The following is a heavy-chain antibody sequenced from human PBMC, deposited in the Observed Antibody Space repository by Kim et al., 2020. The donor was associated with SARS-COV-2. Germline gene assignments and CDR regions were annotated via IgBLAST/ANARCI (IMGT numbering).Heavy chain of an antibody. J-gene: IGHJ4*02. CDR2: SDGSNK. Sequence: SDGSNKYSADSVKGRFTISRDNSKNMLFLQMNSLRAEDTAVYYCANFESWGQGTLVTVSS. CDR3: ANFES. V-gene: IGHV3-33*06.